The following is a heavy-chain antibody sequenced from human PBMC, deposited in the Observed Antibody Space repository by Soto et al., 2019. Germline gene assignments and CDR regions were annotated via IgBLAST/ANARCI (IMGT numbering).Heavy chain of an antibody. CDR2: VTPRSGEV. D-gene: IGHD1-26*01. Sequence: QVHLVQSGAEVKRPGDSVKVSCQASGYTFTDYHIHCVRQAPGQGLEWMGRVTPRSGEVYYSPKFQCRVTLTRDTSISTAYMELTTLKFDDTAVFYCARVPILGPTGDFDYWGQGTLATVSS. J-gene: IGHJ4*02. V-gene: IGHV1-2*02. CDR1: GYTFTDYH. CDR3: ARVPILGPTGDFDY.